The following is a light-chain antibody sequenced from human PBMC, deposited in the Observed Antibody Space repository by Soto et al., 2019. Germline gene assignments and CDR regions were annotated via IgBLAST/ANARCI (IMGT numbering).Light chain of an antibody. CDR2: AAS. J-gene: IGKJ2*01. Sequence: DIQMTQSPATLSPSVGVRVTITHRDSQSVSSWLAWYQQKPGNAPKLLIKAASTLMGGVPLRFGGSGSGTEFTLTISSLQPDDVATYYCQQYKSYLYTFGQGTKVDIK. V-gene: IGKV1-5*01. CDR1: QSVSSW. CDR3: QQYKSYLYT.